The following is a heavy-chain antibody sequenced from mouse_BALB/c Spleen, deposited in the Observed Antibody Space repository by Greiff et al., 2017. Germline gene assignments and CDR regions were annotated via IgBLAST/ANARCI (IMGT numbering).Heavy chain of an antibody. Sequence: EVQLQQSGPGLVKPSQSLSLTCTVTGYSITSDYAWNWIRQFPGNKLEWMGYISYSGSTSYNPSLKSRISITRDTSKNQFFLQLNSVTTEDTATYYCARRDHTWFAYWGQGTLVTVSA. J-gene: IGHJ3*01. D-gene: IGHD3-3*01. V-gene: IGHV3-2*02. CDR1: GYSITSDYA. CDR2: ISYSGST. CDR3: ARRDHTWFAY.